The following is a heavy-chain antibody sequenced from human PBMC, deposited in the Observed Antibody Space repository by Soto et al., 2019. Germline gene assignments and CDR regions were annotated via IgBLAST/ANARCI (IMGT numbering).Heavy chain of an antibody. CDR2: IFSGGST. CDR1: GFTVSSNY. D-gene: IGHD1-1*01. J-gene: IGHJ4*02. Sequence: EVQLVESGGGLVQPGGSLRLSCAASGFTVSSNYMSWVRQAPEKGLEWVSVIFSGGSTYYEDSVKVRFTISRDNFNNTLYLKMSSLRAENTTVYYCARDRYPLDYWGQGTLVTVSS. V-gene: IGHV3-66*01. CDR3: ARDRYPLDY.